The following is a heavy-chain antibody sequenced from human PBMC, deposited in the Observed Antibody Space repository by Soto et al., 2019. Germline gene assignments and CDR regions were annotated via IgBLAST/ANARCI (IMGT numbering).Heavy chain of an antibody. D-gene: IGHD3-10*01. CDR2: ISWNSGSI. Sequence: EVQLVESGGGLVQPGRSLRLSCAASGFTFDDYAMHWVRQAPGKGLEWVSGISWNSGSIGYADSANGRFTISRDNAKNSLYMQMNRLRAEDTALYYCAKAVIGCIMVRGVMLDYWGQGTMVTVSS. CDR1: GFTFDDYA. CDR3: AKAVIGCIMVRGVMLDY. V-gene: IGHV3-9*01. J-gene: IGHJ4*02.